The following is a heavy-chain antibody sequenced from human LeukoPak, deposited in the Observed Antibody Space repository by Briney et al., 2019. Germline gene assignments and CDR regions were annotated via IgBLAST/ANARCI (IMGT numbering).Heavy chain of an antibody. Sequence: SETLSLTCTVSRGSISRYYWSWFRQPPGKGLEWIAYICYSGTTNYNPSLKSRVTISVDTSKDQVSLNLRSVTATGTAVYYCARHAGNKGSSSLIDYWGQGILVTVSS. CDR3: ARHAGNKGSSSLIDY. CDR2: ICYSGTT. CDR1: RGSISRYY. D-gene: IGHD6-6*01. V-gene: IGHV4-59*08. J-gene: IGHJ4*02.